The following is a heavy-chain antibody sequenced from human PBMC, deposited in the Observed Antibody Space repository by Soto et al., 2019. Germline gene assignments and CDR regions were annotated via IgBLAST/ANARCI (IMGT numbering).Heavy chain of an antibody. CDR3: ARGDSFYSSSYYDI. Sequence: GASGKVSCKSSGYTFTTSGITWVRQAPGQGLEWMGWISGYSGNTNSAQKFQGRVTMTTATSTGTAYMELRSLRSDDTAVYFCARGDSFYSSSYYDIWRQGTVDIVSS. CDR2: ISGYSGNT. J-gene: IGHJ4*02. V-gene: IGHV1-18*01. CDR1: GYTFTTSG. D-gene: IGHD3-22*01.